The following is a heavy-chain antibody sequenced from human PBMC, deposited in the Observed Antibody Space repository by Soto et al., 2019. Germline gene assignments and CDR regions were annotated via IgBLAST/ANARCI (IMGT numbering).Heavy chain of an antibody. J-gene: IGHJ3*02. CDR3: SHSRYYDDAFDI. CDR1: GFSLSTSGVG. CDR2: IYWYDYK. V-gene: IGHV2-5*01. D-gene: IGHD3-22*01. Sequence: QITLKESGPTLVKPTQTLTLTCTFSGFSLSTSGVGVGWIRQPPGKALAWLALIYWYDYKRYTPSLKSRLTIPKDTSKNQVVLTMTNIDPVDTATDYCSHSRYYDDAFDIWGQGTMVTVA.